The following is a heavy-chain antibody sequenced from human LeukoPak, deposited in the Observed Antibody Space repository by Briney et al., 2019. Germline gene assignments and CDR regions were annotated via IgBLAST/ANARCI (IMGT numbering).Heavy chain of an antibody. J-gene: IGHJ3*02. Sequence: GGSLRLSCAASGFTFSNYAMSWVRQAPGKGLEWASAISGSGGYTHYADSVKGRFTISRDNAKNSLYLQMNSLRVEDTAVYYCARGDPGAFDIWGQGTMVTVS. V-gene: IGHV3-23*01. D-gene: IGHD2-21*02. CDR2: ISGSGGYT. CDR3: ARGDPGAFDI. CDR1: GFTFSNYA.